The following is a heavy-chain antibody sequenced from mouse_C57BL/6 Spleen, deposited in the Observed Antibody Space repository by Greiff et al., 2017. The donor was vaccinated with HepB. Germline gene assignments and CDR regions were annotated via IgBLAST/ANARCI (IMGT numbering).Heavy chain of an antibody. CDR1: GYTFTSYW. J-gene: IGHJ4*01. D-gene: IGHD1-1*01. CDR2: IDPSDSYT. V-gene: IGHV1-69*01. Sequence: VQLQQPGAELVMPGASVKLSCKASGYTFTSYWMHWVKQRPGQGLEWIGEIDPSDSYTNYNQKFKGKSTLTVDKSSSTAYMQLSSLTSEDSAVYYCARGSSPHYYAMDYWGQGTSVTVSS. CDR3: ARGSSPHYYAMDY.